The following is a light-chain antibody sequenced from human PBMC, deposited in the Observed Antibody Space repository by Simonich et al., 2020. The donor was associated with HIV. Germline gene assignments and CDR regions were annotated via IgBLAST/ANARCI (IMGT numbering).Light chain of an antibody. CDR3: CSYAGSYTWV. J-gene: IGLJ3*02. Sequence: QSALTQPRSVSGSPGQSVTISCTGTSSDVGGYNYVSWYQQYPGKAPKLMIHDVSERPSGVPDRFSGSKSANTASLTISGLQAEDEADYYCCSYAGSYTWVFGGGTRLTVL. CDR1: SSDVGGYNY. V-gene: IGLV2-11*01. CDR2: DVS.